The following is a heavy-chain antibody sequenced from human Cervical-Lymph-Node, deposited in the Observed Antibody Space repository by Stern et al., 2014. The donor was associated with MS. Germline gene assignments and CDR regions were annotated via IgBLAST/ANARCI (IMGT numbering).Heavy chain of an antibody. CDR3: ARPYFHQTSGPFAY. CDR2: IYPGDSHT. CDR1: GYSFSTYW. J-gene: IGHJ4*02. D-gene: IGHD5-12*01. V-gene: IGHV5-51*01. Sequence: EVQLVQSGAEVKKPGDSLEISCKASGYSFSTYWIGWVRQMPGKGLEWMGIIYPGDSHTTYNPSFRGQVTISADKSVNTAYLRWSSLEASDTAIYYCARPYFHQTSGPFAYWGQGTLVTVSS.